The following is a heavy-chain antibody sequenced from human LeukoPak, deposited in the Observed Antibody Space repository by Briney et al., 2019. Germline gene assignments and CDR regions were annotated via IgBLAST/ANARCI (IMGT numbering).Heavy chain of an antibody. J-gene: IGHJ4*02. CDR1: GFTFSGFW. V-gene: IGHV3-7*01. Sequence: PGGSLRLSCAVSGFTFSGFWMSWSRQAPGKGLEWVASINSDGSEGYYADVVKGRFTISRDNSKNTLYLQMSSLRAEDTAVYYCVKGIGSYYVVYFDYWGPGTLVTVSS. CDR2: INSDGSEG. CDR3: VKGIGSYYVVYFDY. D-gene: IGHD1-26*01.